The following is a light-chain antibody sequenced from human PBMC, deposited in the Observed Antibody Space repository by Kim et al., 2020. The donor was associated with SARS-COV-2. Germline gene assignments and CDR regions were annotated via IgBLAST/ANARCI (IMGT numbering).Light chain of an antibody. Sequence: ASLGDRVTITCRASQGISSYLAWYQQKPGKAPNLLFYGASTLQSGVPSRFSGSGSGTEFPLTISSLQPEDFATYYCQQLNTYPLTFGGGTNVDIK. J-gene: IGKJ4*01. CDR2: GAS. CDR1: QGISSY. CDR3: QQLNTYPLT. V-gene: IGKV1-9*01.